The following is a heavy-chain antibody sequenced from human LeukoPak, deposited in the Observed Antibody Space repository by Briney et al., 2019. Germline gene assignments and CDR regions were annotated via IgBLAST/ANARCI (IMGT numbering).Heavy chain of an antibody. CDR2: ISSSSSYI. D-gene: IGHD2-15*01. CDR1: GFTFSSNS. Sequence: PGGSLRLSCAASGFTFSSNSMNWVRRAPGKGLEWVSSISSSSSYIYYADSVKGRFTISRDNAKNSLYLQMNSLRAEDTAVYYCARDMVVAATRNYGMDVWGQGTTVTVSS. V-gene: IGHV3-21*01. CDR3: ARDMVVAATRNYGMDV. J-gene: IGHJ6*02.